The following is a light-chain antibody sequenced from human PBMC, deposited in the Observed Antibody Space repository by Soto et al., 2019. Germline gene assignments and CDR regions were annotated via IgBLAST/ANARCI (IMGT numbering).Light chain of an antibody. V-gene: IGLV2-11*01. Sequence: QSALTQPRSVSGSPGQSVTISCTGNSSDGGGYNYVSWYQQHPGKAPKLMIYDVTKRPSGVPDRFSGSKSGNTASLTISGLQAEDEADYYCCSYAGSYTFDVVFGGGPKLTVL. CDR2: DVT. J-gene: IGLJ2*01. CDR3: CSYAGSYTFDVV. CDR1: SSDGGGYNY.